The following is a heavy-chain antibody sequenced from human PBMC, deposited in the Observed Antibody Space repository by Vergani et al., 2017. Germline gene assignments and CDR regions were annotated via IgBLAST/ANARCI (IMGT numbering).Heavy chain of an antibody. J-gene: IGHJ4*02. V-gene: IGHV1-2*02. CDR2: INPNSGGT. CDR1: GYTFTGYY. Sequence: QVQLVQSGAEEKKPGASVKVSCEASGYTFTGYYMHWVRQAPGQGLEWMGWINPNSGGTNYAQNLQGRVTMTRDTYISTDYMQLSRLRSDDTAVYYCAILTYYCGSGIYPYYFADWSQGTLVTVSS. D-gene: IGHD3-10*01. CDR3: AILTYYCGSGIYPYYFAD.